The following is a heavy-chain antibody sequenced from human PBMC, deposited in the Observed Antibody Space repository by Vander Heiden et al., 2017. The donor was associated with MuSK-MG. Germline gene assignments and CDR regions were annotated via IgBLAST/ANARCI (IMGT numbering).Heavy chain of an antibody. D-gene: IGHD3-10*01. CDR1: GYSISSGYY. V-gene: IGHV4-38-2*01. CDR2: IYHSGST. CDR3: ARAMVPGEKHYYYYYMDV. Sequence: QVQLQESGPGLVKPSETLSLTCAVSGYSISSGYYWGWIRQPPGKGLEWIGSIYHSGSTYYNPSLKSRVTISVDTSKNQFSLKLSSVTAADTAVYDCARAMVPGEKHYYYYYMDVWGKGTTVTVSS. J-gene: IGHJ6*03.